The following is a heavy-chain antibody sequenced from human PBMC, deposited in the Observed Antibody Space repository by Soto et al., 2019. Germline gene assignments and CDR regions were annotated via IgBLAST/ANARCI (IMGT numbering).Heavy chain of an antibody. J-gene: IGHJ4*02. D-gene: IGHD6-13*01. CDR3: ARDFKRYSSPPGPLEY. CDR1: GGSIGSYY. V-gene: IGHV4-4*08. CDR2: IHHSGST. Sequence: SETLSLTCTVSGGSIGSYYWSWIRQSPEKGLEWIAFIHHSGSTNYKPSLKSRVAISVDTSNNQFSLKLTSVTVADTAVYYCARDFKRYSSPPGPLEYWGLGNLVTVS.